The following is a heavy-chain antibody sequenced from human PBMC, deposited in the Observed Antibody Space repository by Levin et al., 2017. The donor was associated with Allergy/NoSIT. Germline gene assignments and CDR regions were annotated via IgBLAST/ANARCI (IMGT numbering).Heavy chain of an antibody. CDR1: GDSVSSNSAA. J-gene: IGHJ3*02. V-gene: IGHV6-1*01. Sequence: SQTLSLTCAISGDSVSSNSAAWNWIRQSPSRGLEWLGRTYYRSKWYNDYAVSVKSRITINPDTSKNQFSLQLNSVTPEDTAVYYCARDLPPEIAAAADAFDIWGQGTMVTVSS. CDR3: ARDLPPEIAAAADAFDI. CDR2: TYYRSKWYN. D-gene: IGHD6-13*01.